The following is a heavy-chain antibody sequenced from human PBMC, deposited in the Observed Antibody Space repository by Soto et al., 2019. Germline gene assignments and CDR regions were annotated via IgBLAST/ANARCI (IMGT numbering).Heavy chain of an antibody. Sequence: SETLSLTCTVSGGSTSPYYWSWIRQPPGKGLEWIGYVYYSGNTNYNPSLESRVTISVDTSRNRFSLNLTSATAADTAVYYCARKGAAASYAHYYMDVWGRGTAVTVSS. CDR1: GGSTSPYY. V-gene: IGHV4-59*01. D-gene: IGHD6-13*01. CDR2: VYYSGNT. J-gene: IGHJ6*03. CDR3: ARKGAAASYAHYYMDV.